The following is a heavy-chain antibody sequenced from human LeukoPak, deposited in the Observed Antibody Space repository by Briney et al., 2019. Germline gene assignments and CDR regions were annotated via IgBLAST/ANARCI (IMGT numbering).Heavy chain of an antibody. CDR2: IGSSGSSI. Sequence: GGSLRLSCAASGFTFSDYYMSWIRQAPGKGLEWVSYIGSSGSSIYYADSVKGRFTISRDNAKNSLYLRMNSLRAEDTAVYYCARAMVYAISWVDSWGQGTLVTVSS. D-gene: IGHD2-8*01. CDR1: GFTFSDYY. J-gene: IGHJ4*02. CDR3: ARAMVYAISWVDS. V-gene: IGHV3-11*04.